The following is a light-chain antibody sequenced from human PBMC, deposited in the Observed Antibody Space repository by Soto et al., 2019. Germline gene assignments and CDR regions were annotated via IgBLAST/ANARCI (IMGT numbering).Light chain of an antibody. CDR2: SDN. CDR3: AAWDVSLMV. J-gene: IGLJ2*01. CDR1: SSNIGTNT. V-gene: IGLV1-44*01. Sequence: QSVLTQPPSASGTPGQRVTISCSGSSSNIGTNTVIWYQQLPGAAPKLLIYSDNQRPSGGPDRFAGSKSGTSASLAISGLQSEYEADYYCAAWDVSLMVFGGGTKLTVL.